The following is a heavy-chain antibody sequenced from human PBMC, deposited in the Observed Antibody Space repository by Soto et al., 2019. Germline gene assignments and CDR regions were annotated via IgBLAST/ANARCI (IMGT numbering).Heavy chain of an antibody. J-gene: IGHJ4*02. D-gene: IGHD1-26*01. CDR1: GFTLSSYA. CDR3: AKGQNSGTYRFYFDY. Sequence: PGGSLRLSCAASGFTLSSYAMSWVRQAPGKGPEWVSGISASGGSTSYADSVKGRFTISRDNSKNTLYLQMNSLRADDTAVYHCAKGQNSGTYRFYFDYWGQGALVTVSS. CDR2: ISASGGST. V-gene: IGHV3-23*01.